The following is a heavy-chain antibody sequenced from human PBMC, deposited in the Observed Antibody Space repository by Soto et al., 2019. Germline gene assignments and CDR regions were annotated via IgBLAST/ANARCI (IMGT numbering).Heavy chain of an antibody. D-gene: IGHD6-13*01. CDR3: ARSTYSSSWPRDYYYYYGRDV. CDR1: GGTFSSYA. CDR2: IIPIFGTA. Sequence: QVQLVQSGAEVKKPGSSVKVSCKASGGTFSSYAISWVRQAPGQGLEWMGGIIPIFGTANYAQKFQGRVTITGDESTSTAYMELSSLRSEDTAVYYCARSTYSSSWPRDYYYYYGRDVWGQGTTVTVSS. V-gene: IGHV1-69*01. J-gene: IGHJ6*02.